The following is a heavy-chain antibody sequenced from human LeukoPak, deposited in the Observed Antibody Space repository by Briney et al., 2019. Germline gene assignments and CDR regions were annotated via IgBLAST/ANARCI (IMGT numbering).Heavy chain of an antibody. D-gene: IGHD6-19*01. V-gene: IGHV1-2*02. CDR1: GYTFTGYY. CDR2: INPNSGGT. J-gene: IGHJ4*02. CDR3: AINLGYSSGWPKYYFDY. Sequence: GASVKVSCKASGYTFTGYYMHWMRQAPGQGLEWMGWINPNSGGTNYAQKFQGRVTMTRDTSISTAYMELSRLKSDDTAVYYCAINLGYSSGWPKYYFDYWGQGTLVTVSS.